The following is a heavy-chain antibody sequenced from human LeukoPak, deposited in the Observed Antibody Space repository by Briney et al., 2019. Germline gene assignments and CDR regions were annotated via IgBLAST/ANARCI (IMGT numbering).Heavy chain of an antibody. CDR3: ARRTAGGYCSSTSCYGIRAFDI. D-gene: IGHD2-2*03. V-gene: IGHV3-7*01. Sequence: GGSLRLSCAASGFTFSSYWMSWVRQAPGKGLEWVANIKQDGSEKYYVDSVKGRFTISRDNAKNSLYLQMNSLRAEDTAVYYCARRTAGGYCSSTSCYGIRAFDIWGQGTMVTVSS. CDR1: GFTFSSYW. CDR2: IKQDGSEK. J-gene: IGHJ3*02.